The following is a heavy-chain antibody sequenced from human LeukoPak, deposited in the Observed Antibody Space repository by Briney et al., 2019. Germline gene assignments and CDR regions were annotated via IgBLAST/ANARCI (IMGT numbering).Heavy chain of an antibody. D-gene: IGHD1-14*01. J-gene: IGHJ6*03. Sequence: SETLSLTCTVSGDSISSSSYSWGWIRQPPGKGLEWIGSIYYSGSTYYNPSLKSRGTISVDTSKNQFSLKLSSVTAADTAVYYCAREGGITGTTPNYYYYYMDVWGKGTTVTVSS. CDR1: GDSISSSSYS. CDR2: IYYSGST. CDR3: AREGGITGTTPNYYYYYMDV. V-gene: IGHV4-39*07.